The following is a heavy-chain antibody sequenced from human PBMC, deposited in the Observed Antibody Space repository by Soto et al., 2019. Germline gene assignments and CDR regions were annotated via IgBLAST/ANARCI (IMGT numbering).Heavy chain of an antibody. CDR1: GYTFTSYD. Sequence: EASVKVSCKASGYTFTSYDINWVRQATGQGLEWMGWMNPNSGNTGYAQKFQGRVTMTRNTSISTAYMELSSLRSEDTAVYYCARVYCSSTSCYWYYYYMDVWGKGTTVTVSS. J-gene: IGHJ6*03. CDR3: ARVYCSSTSCYWYYYYMDV. CDR2: MNPNSGNT. V-gene: IGHV1-8*01. D-gene: IGHD2-2*01.